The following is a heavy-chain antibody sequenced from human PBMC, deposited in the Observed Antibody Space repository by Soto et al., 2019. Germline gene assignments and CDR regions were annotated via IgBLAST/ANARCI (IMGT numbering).Heavy chain of an antibody. Sequence: QVQLVESGGGVVQPARSLRLSCAASGFTFSIYGMHWVRQAPGRGLEGVALISYDGRYTYYPDSVKGRFTISRDDSKNTLYLQMNSLRAEDTAVYYCAKAVSGQYYFDSWGQGTLVTVSS. CDR2: ISYDGRYT. CDR1: GFTFSIYG. V-gene: IGHV3-30*18. CDR3: AKAVSGQYYFDS. D-gene: IGHD3-3*01. J-gene: IGHJ4*02.